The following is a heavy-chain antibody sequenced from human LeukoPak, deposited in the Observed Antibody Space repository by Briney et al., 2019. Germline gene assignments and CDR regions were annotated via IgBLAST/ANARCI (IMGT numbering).Heavy chain of an antibody. CDR3: ASWAGNTQSYSWSGPFDY. J-gene: IGHJ4*02. CDR1: GLTFSNLK. Sequence: GGSLRLSCAVSGLTFSNLKMNWVRQAPGKGLEWVSYISAGGRTTFYADSVTGRFTISRENAKNSLYLQMSSLRVEDTAVYYCASWAGNTQSYSWSGPFDYWGQGSLVTVSS. V-gene: IGHV3-48*03. CDR2: ISAGGRTT. D-gene: IGHD3-3*01.